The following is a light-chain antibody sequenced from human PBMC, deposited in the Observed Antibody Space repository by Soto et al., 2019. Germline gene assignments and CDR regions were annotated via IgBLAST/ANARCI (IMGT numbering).Light chain of an antibody. CDR1: QAVPNN. CDR2: EES. J-gene: IGKJ4*01. V-gene: IGKV1-9*01. CDR3: QQVKTYPRT. Sequence: DIHLTQSPSFLSASVGDRVTITCRPSQAVPNNMAWYQQKPGKPPKLLIYEESTLHSGLTARFSGRKSGTQFTLTIDSLQPEDFATYYCQQVKTYPRTFGGGTKVEIK.